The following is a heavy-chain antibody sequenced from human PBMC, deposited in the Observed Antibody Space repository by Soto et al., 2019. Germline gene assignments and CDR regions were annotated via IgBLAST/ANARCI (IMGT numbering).Heavy chain of an antibody. CDR3: AKGGAIVAAGTRVYLYNAMDV. V-gene: IGHV1-2*02. CDR2: INPNSGDT. Sequence: ASVKVSCKSSGYTFTGYYVHWVRQAPGQGLEWMGWINPNSGDTYLAQRFQGRVTMNRDTSIGTAYMELRGLTSDDTAEYYCAKGGAIVAAGTRVYLYNAMDVWGQGTTVTV. D-gene: IGHD1-26*01. J-gene: IGHJ6*02. CDR1: GYTFTGYY.